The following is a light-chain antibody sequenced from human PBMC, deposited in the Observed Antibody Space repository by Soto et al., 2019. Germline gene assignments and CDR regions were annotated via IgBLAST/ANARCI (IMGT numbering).Light chain of an antibody. V-gene: IGLV2-14*01. CDR1: SSDVGGHNH. J-gene: IGLJ1*01. CDR3: NSYTSSSTHV. CDR2: EVG. Sequence: QSALTQPASVSGSPGQSITISCTVSSSDVGGHNHVSWYQQHPGKAPKLIIYEVGNRPSGVSNRFSGSKSGNTASLTISGFQAEDEADYYCNSYTSSSTHVFGTGTKLTVL.